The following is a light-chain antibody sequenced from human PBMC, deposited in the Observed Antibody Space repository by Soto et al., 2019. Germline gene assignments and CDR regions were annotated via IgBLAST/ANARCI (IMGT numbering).Light chain of an antibody. V-gene: IGKV3-11*01. CDR1: QSVSSY. Sequence: EIVLTQSPATLSLSPGERATLSYTASQSVSSYLAWYQQKPCQAPSLLIDDASNRATGIPASFSGSRSGTDFTLTISSLAPEDFAVYYCQQRSNWPPVTFGGGTKVEIK. CDR3: QQRSNWPPVT. CDR2: DAS. J-gene: IGKJ4*01.